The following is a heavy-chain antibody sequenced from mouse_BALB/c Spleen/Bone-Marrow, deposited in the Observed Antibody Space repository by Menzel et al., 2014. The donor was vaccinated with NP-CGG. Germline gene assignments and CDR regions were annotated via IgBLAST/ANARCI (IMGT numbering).Heavy chain of an antibody. CDR3: ARDRFDV. V-gene: IGHV2-9*02. J-gene: IGHJ1*01. CDR2: IWAGGST. CDR1: GFSLXSYG. Sequence: VMLVESGPGLVAPSQSLSITCTVYGFSLXSYGVHWVRQPPGKGLEWLGVIWAGGSTNYNSALMSRLSISKDNSKSQVFLKMNSLQTVDTAMYYCARDRFDVWGAGTTVTVSS.